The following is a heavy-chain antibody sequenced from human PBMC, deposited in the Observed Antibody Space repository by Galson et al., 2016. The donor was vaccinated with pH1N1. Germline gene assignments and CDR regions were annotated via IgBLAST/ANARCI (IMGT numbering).Heavy chain of an antibody. D-gene: IGHD6-13*01. CDR1: GDSIYTNSYY. V-gene: IGHV4-39*07. Sequence: SETLSLTCTVSGDSIYTNSYYWDWIRQPPGKGLEWIAGVYYDGRNQYNPSLKSRVTISVYTSKHQFSLKLSYVTAADPAFYYGARQEIMTLAGSGAFDIWGQGIMVTASS. CDR3: ARQEIMTLAGSGAFDI. J-gene: IGHJ3*02. CDR2: VYYDGRN.